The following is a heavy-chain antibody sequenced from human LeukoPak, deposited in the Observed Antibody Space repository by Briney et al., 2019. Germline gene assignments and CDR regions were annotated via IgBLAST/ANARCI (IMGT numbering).Heavy chain of an antibody. V-gene: IGHV4-59*11. CDR2: VFSTGSA. D-gene: IGHD1-1*01. CDR1: GGSISSHF. Sequence: SETLSLTCSVSGGSISSHFWSWIRQSPGKGPEWVGYVFSTGSASYNPSLQSRVTISVDTSKNQFSLRQYSVTAADTAVYYCAGEERLRFDSWGQRTLVTVSS. CDR3: AGEERLRFDS. J-gene: IGHJ5*01.